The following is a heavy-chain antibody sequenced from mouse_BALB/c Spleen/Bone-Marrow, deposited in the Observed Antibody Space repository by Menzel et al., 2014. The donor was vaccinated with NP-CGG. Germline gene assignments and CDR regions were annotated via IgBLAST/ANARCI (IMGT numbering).Heavy chain of an antibody. CDR1: GFTFSSYG. J-gene: IGHJ1*01. V-gene: IGHV5-6-3*01. D-gene: IGHD1-1*01. Sequence: EVQLVESGGGLVQPGGSLKLSCVASGFTFSSYGMSWVRPTPDKRLELVATINNNGGSTYYPDSVKGQFTISRDNAKNTLYLQMSSLKSEDTAMYYCARVYGWYFDVWGAGTTVTVSS. CDR3: ARVYGWYFDV. CDR2: INNNGGST.